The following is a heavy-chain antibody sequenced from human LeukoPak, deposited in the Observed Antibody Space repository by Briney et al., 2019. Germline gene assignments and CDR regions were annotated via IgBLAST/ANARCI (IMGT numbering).Heavy chain of an antibody. D-gene: IGHD6-13*01. CDR1: RFTFSSYW. CDR3: ARLIAAAGKGYYFDY. CDR2: IKQDGSEK. Sequence: GGSLRLSCAASRFTFSSYWMSWVRQAPGKGLEWVANIKQDGSEKYYVDSVKGRFTISRDNAKNSLYLQMNSLRAEDTAVYYCARLIAAAGKGYYFDYWGQGTLVTVSS. V-gene: IGHV3-7*03. J-gene: IGHJ4*02.